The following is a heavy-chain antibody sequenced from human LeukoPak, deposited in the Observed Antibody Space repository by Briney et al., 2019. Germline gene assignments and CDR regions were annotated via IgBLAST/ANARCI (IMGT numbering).Heavy chain of an antibody. CDR3: ARDHVQQQLGLDY. Sequence: SETLFLTCTVSGGSISSYYWSWIRQPPGKGLEWMGYIYYSGSTNYNPSLKSRVTISVDTSKNQFSLKLSSVTAADTAVYYCARDHVQQQLGLDYWGQGTLVTVSS. CDR2: IYYSGST. CDR1: GGSISSYY. J-gene: IGHJ4*02. D-gene: IGHD6-13*01. V-gene: IGHV4-59*01.